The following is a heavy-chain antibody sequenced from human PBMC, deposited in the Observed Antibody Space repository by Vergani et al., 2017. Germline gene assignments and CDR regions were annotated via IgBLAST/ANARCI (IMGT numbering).Heavy chain of an antibody. Sequence: QVQVVQSGAEVKKSGASVKVSCKTSGYTFSNNYMHWVRQAPGQGLEWMGIINPSGGHTNYAQKSQGRVTMTRETSTSPVYMELSRLRSEDTAIYYCARGYYGILTGYRYWGQRTLDTDSA. CDR2: INPSGGHT. CDR1: GYTFSNNY. V-gene: IGHV1-46*03. J-gene: IGHJ4*02. D-gene: IGHD3-9*01. CDR3: ARGYYGILTGYRY.